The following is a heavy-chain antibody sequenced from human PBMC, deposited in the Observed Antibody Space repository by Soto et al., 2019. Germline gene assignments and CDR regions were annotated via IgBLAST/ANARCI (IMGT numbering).Heavy chain of an antibody. CDR3: ARESSSTCHDY. V-gene: IGHV1-18*01. CDR1: GYTFTSYG. CDR2: ISAYNGNT. J-gene: IGHJ4*02. Sequence: QVQLVQSGAEVKKPGASVKVSCKASGYTFTSYGISWVRQAPGQGLEWMGWISAYNGNTNYAQKLQGRGTMTTYTTTSTAYMELRSLKSADTAVYYCARESSSTCHDYWGQGTLVTVSS. D-gene: IGHD6-13*01.